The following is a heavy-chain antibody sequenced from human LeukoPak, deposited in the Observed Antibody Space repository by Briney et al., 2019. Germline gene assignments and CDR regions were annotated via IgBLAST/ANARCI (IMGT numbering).Heavy chain of an antibody. D-gene: IGHD1-26*01. CDR2: TSHDGGIK. Sequence: PGTSLRLSCTASGFTFSPYAMHWVRQAPGKGLEWVTVTSHDGGIKYYADSVKGRFTISRDNSKNTVYLQMNSLRADDTAEYYCAKSLLTTASGTGRAFDLWGQGTMVTVSS. CDR3: AKSLLTTASGTGRAFDL. J-gene: IGHJ3*01. CDR1: GFTFSPYA. V-gene: IGHV3-30*14.